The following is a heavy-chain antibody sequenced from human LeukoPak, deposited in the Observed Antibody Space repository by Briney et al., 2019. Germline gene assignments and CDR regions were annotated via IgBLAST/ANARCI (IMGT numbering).Heavy chain of an antibody. D-gene: IGHD3-22*01. V-gene: IGHV3-9*01. CDR2: ISWNSGSI. CDR1: GFTFDDYA. J-gene: IGHJ4*02. Sequence: GGSLRLSCAASGFTFDDYAMHWVRQAPGKGLEWVSGISWNSGSIGYADSVKGRFTISRDNAKKSLYLQMNSLRAEDTALYYCARVTGYIVEDYFDYWGQGTLVTVSS. CDR3: ARVTGYIVEDYFDY.